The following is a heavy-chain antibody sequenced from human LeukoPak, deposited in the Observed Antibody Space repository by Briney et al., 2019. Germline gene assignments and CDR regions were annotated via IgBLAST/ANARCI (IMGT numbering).Heavy chain of an antibody. CDR1: GFTFSSYS. J-gene: IGHJ4*02. V-gene: IGHV3-21*01. D-gene: IGHD2-21*01. CDR2: ISSSSYI. CDR3: ARDKGGGDWDY. Sequence: GGSLRLSCAASGFTFSSYSMNWVRPAPGKGLEWVSSISSSSYIYYADSVRGRFTISRDNAKNSLYLQMNSLRAEDTVVYYCARDKGGGDWDYWGQGTLVTVSS.